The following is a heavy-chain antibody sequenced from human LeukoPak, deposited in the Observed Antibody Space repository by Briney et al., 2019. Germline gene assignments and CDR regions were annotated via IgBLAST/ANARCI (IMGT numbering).Heavy chain of an antibody. CDR2: IYSGGST. CDR3: ARSYYDILTGYRSYYFDY. D-gene: IGHD3-9*01. J-gene: IGHJ4*02. V-gene: IGHV3-66*01. Sequence: GGSLRLSCAASGFTVGSNYMSWVRQAPGKGLEWVSVIYSGGSTYYADSVKGRFTISRDNSKNTLYLQMNSLRAEDTAVYYCARSYYDILTGYRSYYFDYWGQGTLVTVSS. CDR1: GFTVGSNY.